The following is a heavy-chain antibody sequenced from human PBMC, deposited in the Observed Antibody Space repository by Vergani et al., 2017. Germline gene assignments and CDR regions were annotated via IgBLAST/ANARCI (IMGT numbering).Heavy chain of an antibody. CDR1: GGSISSSSYY. CDR3: ARRTYYGSGKGWFDP. J-gene: IGHJ5*02. Sequence: QVQLQESGPGLVKPSETLYLTCTVSGGSISSSSYYWGRLRQPPGKGLEWIGSIYYSGSTYYNPSLKSRVTISVDTSKNQFSLKLSSVTAADTSVYYCARRTYYGSGKGWFDPWGQGTLVTXSS. D-gene: IGHD3-10*01. CDR2: IYYSGST. V-gene: IGHV4-39*07.